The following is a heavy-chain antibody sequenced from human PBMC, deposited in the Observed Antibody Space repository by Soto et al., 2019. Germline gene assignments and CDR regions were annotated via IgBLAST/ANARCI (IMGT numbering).Heavy chain of an antibody. CDR2: ISAYNGNT. Sequence: ASVKVSCKASGYTFTSYGISWVRQAPGQGLEWMGWISAYNGNTNYAQKHQGRVTMTTDTSTSTAYMELRSLRSDDTAVYYCARSGYSYGYPNWFDPWGQGTLVTVSS. CDR1: GYTFTSYG. CDR3: ARSGYSYGYPNWFDP. J-gene: IGHJ5*02. D-gene: IGHD5-18*01. V-gene: IGHV1-18*01.